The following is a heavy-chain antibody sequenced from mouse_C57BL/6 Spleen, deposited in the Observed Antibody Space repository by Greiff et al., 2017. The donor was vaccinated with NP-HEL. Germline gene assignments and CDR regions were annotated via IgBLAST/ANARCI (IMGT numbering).Heavy chain of an antibody. CDR3: ARDHYYAMDY. CDR2: ISDGGSYT. CDR1: GFTFSSYA. Sequence: EVQRVESGGGLVKPGGSLKLSCAASGFTFSSYAMSWVRQTPEKRLEWVATISDGGSYTYYPDNVKGRFTISRDNAKNNLYLQMSHLKSEDTAMYYCARDHYYAMDYWGQGTSVTVSS. V-gene: IGHV5-4*01. J-gene: IGHJ4*01.